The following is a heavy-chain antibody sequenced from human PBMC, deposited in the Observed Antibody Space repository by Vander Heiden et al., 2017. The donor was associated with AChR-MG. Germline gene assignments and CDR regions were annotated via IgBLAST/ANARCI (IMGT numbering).Heavy chain of an antibody. D-gene: IGHD3-10*01. CDR1: GWSFSGYY. CDR2: INHSGST. CDR3: ARGRGRVRGVILYYYYGMDV. J-gene: IGHJ6*02. Sequence: QVQLQQWGAGLLKPSETLSLTCAVYGWSFSGYYWSWIRQPPGKGLEWIGEINHSGSTNYNPSLKSRVTISVDTSKNQFSLKLSSVTAADTAVYYCARGRGRVRGVILYYYYGMDVWGQGTTVTVSS. V-gene: IGHV4-34*01.